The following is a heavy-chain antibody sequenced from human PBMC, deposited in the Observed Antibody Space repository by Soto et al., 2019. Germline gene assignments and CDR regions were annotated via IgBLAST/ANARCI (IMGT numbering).Heavy chain of an antibody. Sequence: EVQLVESGGGLVQPGGSLRLTCAASGFTFSIYSMNWVRQAPGKGLEWVSYIMPGSSHIFYADSVKGRFTISRDSAKNSLYLQMDSLRAEDTAVYYCAIEIVGATSVHVFDIWGQGTMVTVSS. CDR2: IMPGSSHI. V-gene: IGHV3-48*01. J-gene: IGHJ3*02. CDR1: GFTFSIYS. D-gene: IGHD1-26*01. CDR3: AIEIVGATSVHVFDI.